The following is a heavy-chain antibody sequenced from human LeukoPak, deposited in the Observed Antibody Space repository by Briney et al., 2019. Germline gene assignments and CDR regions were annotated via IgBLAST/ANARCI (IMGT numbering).Heavy chain of an antibody. CDR1: GDSISSDY. J-gene: IGHJ5*02. CDR3: ARRGGNYYGWFDP. CDR2: IYYSART. D-gene: IGHD1-26*01. V-gene: IGHV4-59*08. Sequence: PSETLSLTCTVSGDSISSDYWSWIRQPPGKGLEWIGSIYYSARTKYNPSLKSRVTISLTTSRSRCSLWPSSVTAADTAVYFCARRGGNYYGWFDPWGQGTLVTAS.